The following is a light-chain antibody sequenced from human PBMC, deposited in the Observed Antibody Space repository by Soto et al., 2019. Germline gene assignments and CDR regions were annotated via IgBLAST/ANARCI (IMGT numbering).Light chain of an antibody. J-gene: IGKJ1*01. V-gene: IGKV3-15*01. CDR1: QSVSSK. Sequence: EIVMTQSPATLSVSPGQRATLSCRASQSVSSKLAWYQQKPGQAPRLLIYGASTRATGIPARFSGSGSGTEFTLTRSSLQSEDFSVYYCQQYNNWPQTFGQGTKVEIK. CDR3: QQYNNWPQT. CDR2: GAS.